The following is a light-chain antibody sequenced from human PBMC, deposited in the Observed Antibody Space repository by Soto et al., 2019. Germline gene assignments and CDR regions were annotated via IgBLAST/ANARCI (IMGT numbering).Light chain of an antibody. CDR3: QQYGSSPT. V-gene: IGKV3-20*01. Sequence: EIVLTQSPGTLSLSPGERATLSCRSSQSVSSSYLAWYQQKPGQAPRLLIYDVSSRATGIPDRFSGSGSGTDFTLNISRLEPEDFEVYYGQQYGSSPTFGQGTKVEIK. CDR2: DVS. J-gene: IGKJ1*01. CDR1: QSVSSSY.